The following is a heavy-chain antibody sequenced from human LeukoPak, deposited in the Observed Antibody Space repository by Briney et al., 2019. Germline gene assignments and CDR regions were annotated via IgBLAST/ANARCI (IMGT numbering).Heavy chain of an antibody. CDR3: ARSEAVAWSFDL. Sequence: GGSLRLSCAASGFTFSAYWMHWVRQAPGKGLVWVSRLNTDGSDTRYADSVQGRFTISRDNAKNTLYLQMNSLRAEDTAVYYCARSEAVAWSFDLWGRGTLVTVSS. CDR1: GFTFSAYW. D-gene: IGHD6-19*01. J-gene: IGHJ2*01. V-gene: IGHV3-74*01. CDR2: LNTDGSDT.